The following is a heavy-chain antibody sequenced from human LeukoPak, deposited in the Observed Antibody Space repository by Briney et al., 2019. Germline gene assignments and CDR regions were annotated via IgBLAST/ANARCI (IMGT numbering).Heavy chain of an antibody. D-gene: IGHD3-10*01. CDR1: GFTFSTYW. CDR3: ARVGTPQTGLFAFGI. J-gene: IGHJ3*02. CDR2: IRQDGNKI. Sequence: GGSLRLSCAASGFTFSTYWMSWVCQAPGKGLEWVANIRQDGNKIYYADSVKGRFTISRDNAKNSLHLQMNSLRAEDTAVYYCARVGTPQTGLFAFGIWGQGTMVTVSS. V-gene: IGHV3-7*01.